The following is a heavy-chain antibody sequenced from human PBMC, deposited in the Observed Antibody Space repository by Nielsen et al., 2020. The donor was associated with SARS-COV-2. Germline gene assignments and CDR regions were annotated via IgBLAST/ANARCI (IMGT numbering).Heavy chain of an antibody. J-gene: IGHJ3*01. CDR3: ATDSNWSDGAEAFDF. CDR2: VHYSGNT. CDR1: GDSIRSHH. Sequence: SETLSLTCHVSGDSIRSHHWSWIRQSPEKGLEWIGNVHYSGNTNYNPSLQSRFTMSVDTARSQFSLTLTSVTAADTAVYFCATDSNWSDGAEAFDFWGQGTRVTVSS. D-gene: IGHD1-1*01. V-gene: IGHV4-59*11.